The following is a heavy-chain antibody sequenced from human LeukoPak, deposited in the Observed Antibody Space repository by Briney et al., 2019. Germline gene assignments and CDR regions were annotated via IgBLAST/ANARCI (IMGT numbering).Heavy chain of an antibody. CDR3: AQIAPTQPAGASYYYYMDV. CDR1: GGSISSGGYS. V-gene: IGHV4-30-2*01. CDR2: TYLSGST. J-gene: IGHJ6*03. D-gene: IGHD6-13*01. Sequence: PSQTLSLTCAVSGGSISSGGYSWSWIRQPPGKGLEWIGFTYLSGSTYYNTSLKSRVTISVDTSKNQFSLKLSSVTAADTAVYYCAQIAPTQPAGASYYYYMDVWGKGTTVTVSS.